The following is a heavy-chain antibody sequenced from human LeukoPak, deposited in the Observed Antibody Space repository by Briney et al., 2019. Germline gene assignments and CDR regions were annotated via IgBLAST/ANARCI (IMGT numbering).Heavy chain of an antibody. CDR3: ARDRVGGSSHDAFDI. Sequence: SETLSPTCTVSGGSISSYYWSWIRQPAGKGLEWIGRIYTSGSTNYNPSLKSRVTMSVDTSKNQFSLKLSSVTAADTAVYYCARDRVGGSSHDAFDIWGQGTMVTVSS. J-gene: IGHJ3*02. V-gene: IGHV4-4*07. CDR1: GGSISSYY. D-gene: IGHD1-26*01. CDR2: IYTSGST.